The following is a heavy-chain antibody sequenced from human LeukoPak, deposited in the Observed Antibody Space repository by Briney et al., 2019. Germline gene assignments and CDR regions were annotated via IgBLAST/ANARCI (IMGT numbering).Heavy chain of an antibody. CDR1: GGSFSGYY. J-gene: IGHJ3*02. CDR3: ARGDPGYRSAFDI. D-gene: IGHD6-13*01. V-gene: IGHV4-34*01. Sequence: SETLSLTCAVYGGSFSGYYWSWIRQPPGKWLEWIGEINHSGSTNYNPSLKSRVTISVDTSKNQFSLKLSSVTAADTAVYYCARGDPGYRSAFDIWGQGTMVTVSS. CDR2: INHSGST.